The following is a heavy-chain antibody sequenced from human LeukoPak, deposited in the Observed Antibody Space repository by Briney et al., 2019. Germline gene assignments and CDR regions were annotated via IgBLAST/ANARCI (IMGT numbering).Heavy chain of an antibody. CDR2: MNPNSGNT. Sequence: ASVKVSCKASGYTFTSYDINWVRQATGQGLEWMGWMNPNSGNTGYAQKFQGRVTMTRNTSISTAYMELSSLRSEDTAVYYCARGLGLREMATTSNYWGQGTLVTVSS. J-gene: IGHJ4*02. V-gene: IGHV1-8*01. D-gene: IGHD5-24*01. CDR3: ARGLGLREMATTSNY. CDR1: GYTFTSYD.